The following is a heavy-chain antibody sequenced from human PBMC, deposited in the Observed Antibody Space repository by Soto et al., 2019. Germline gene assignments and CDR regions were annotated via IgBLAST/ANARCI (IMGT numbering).Heavy chain of an antibody. CDR2: IYWDDDK. J-gene: IGHJ6*03. Sequence: QITLKESGPTLVKPTQTLTLTCTFSGFSLSTSGVGVGWIRQPPGKALEWLALIYWDDDKRYSPSLKSRLTITKETSKNQVVLTMANRDPVDTATYYCAHRVGSPGSGYMDVWGKGTTVTVSS. V-gene: IGHV2-5*02. D-gene: IGHD1-26*01. CDR1: GFSLSTSGVG. CDR3: AHRVGSPGSGYMDV.